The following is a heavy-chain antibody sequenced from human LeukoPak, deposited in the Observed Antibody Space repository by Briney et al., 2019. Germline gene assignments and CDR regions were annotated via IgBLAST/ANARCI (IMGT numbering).Heavy chain of an antibody. V-gene: IGHV3-30-3*01. CDR2: ISYDGSNK. CDR3: ARDSHDYGDLFDY. Sequence: GSLRLSCAASGFTFSSYAMHWVRQAPGKGLEWVAVISYDGSNKYYADSVKGRFTISRDNSKNTLYLQMNSLRAEDTAVYYCARDSHDYGDLFDYWGQGTLVTVSS. J-gene: IGHJ4*02. D-gene: IGHD4-17*01. CDR1: GFTFSSYA.